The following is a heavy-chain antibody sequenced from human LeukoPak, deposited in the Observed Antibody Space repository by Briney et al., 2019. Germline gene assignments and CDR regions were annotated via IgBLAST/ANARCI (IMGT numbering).Heavy chain of an antibody. CDR1: GFTFSDYY. Sequence: GGSLRLSCAASGFTFSDYYMSWIRQAPGKGLEWVANIKQDGSEKYYVDSVKGRFTISRDNDKNSLYLQMSSLRADDTAVYYCARDRLLYYYGXGPTGHFQ. CDR2: IKQDGSEK. V-gene: IGHV3-7*01. D-gene: IGHD3-10*01. J-gene: IGHJ1*01. CDR3: ARDRLLYYYGXGPTGHFQ.